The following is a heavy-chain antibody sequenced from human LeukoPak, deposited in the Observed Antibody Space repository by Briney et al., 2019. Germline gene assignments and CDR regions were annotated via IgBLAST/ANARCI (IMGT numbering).Heavy chain of an antibody. Sequence: PSETLSLTCTVSGGSISSYYWSWIRQPPGKGLERIGYIYYSGSTNYNPSLKSRVTISVDTSKNQFSLKLSSVTAADTAVYYCARGLVVPAALGYWGQGTLVTVSS. CDR1: GGSISSYY. CDR3: ARGLVVPAALGY. V-gene: IGHV4-59*01. J-gene: IGHJ4*02. CDR2: IYYSGST. D-gene: IGHD2-2*01.